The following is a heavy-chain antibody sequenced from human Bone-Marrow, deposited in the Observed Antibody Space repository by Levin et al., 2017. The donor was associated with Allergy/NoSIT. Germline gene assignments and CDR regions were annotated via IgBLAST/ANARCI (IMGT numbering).Heavy chain of an antibody. J-gene: IGHJ5*02. V-gene: IGHV3-7*03. D-gene: IGHD4-11*01. CDR1: GFTFRSYW. CDR3: TRESDDYSMYLGRFDP. Sequence: PGGSLRLSCAASGFTFRSYWMNWVRLAPGKGLEWVANIHQDGNEKYYVDSVKGRFTISRENAKNSLYLEMTSLRVEDTAVNYCTRESDDYSMYLGRFDPWGQGTQVIVSS. CDR2: IHQDGNEK.